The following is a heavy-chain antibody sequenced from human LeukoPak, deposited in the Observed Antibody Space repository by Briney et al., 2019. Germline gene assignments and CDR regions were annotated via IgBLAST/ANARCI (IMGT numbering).Heavy chain of an antibody. CDR2: IYTSGST. CDR1: GGSISSYY. V-gene: IGHV4-4*09. Sequence: SETLSLTCTVSGGSISSYYWSWIRQPPGKGLEWIGYIYTSGSTNYNPSLKSRVTISVDTSKKQFSLKLTSVTAADTAMYYCASGAGWLIDYWGQGTLVSVSS. CDR3: ASGAGWLIDY. D-gene: IGHD6-19*01. J-gene: IGHJ4*02.